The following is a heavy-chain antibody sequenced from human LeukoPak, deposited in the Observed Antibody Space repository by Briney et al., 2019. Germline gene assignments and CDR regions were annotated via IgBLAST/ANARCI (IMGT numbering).Heavy chain of an antibody. D-gene: IGHD6-6*01. Sequence: GGSLRLSCAASGFTFSSYGMHWVRQAPGKGLEWVAVISYDGSNKYYADSVKGRLTISRDNSKNTLYLQMNSLRAEDTAVYYCAKGPFSSIAARPGWFDPWGQGTLVTVSS. CDR2: ISYDGSNK. CDR3: AKGPFSSIAARPGWFDP. J-gene: IGHJ5*02. CDR1: GFTFSSYG. V-gene: IGHV3-30*18.